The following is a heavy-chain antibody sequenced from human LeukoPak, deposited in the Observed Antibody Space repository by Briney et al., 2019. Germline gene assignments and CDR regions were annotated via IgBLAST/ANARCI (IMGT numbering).Heavy chain of an antibody. CDR1: GYTFTGYY. D-gene: IGHD3-10*01. Sequence: ASVKVSCKASGYTFTGYYMHWVRQAPGQGLEWMGWISAYNGDTNYEQKFQGRVTMTTEKSTSTAYMELRSLRSDDTAFYYCARGSYYDYWGQGTLVTVSS. CDR3: ARGSYYDY. J-gene: IGHJ4*02. CDR2: ISAYNGDT. V-gene: IGHV1-18*04.